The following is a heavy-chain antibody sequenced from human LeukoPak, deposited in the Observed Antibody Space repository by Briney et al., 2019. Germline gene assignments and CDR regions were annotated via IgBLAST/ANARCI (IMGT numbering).Heavy chain of an antibody. V-gene: IGHV3-7*01. CDR2: IKQDGSEK. D-gene: IGHD3-9*01. CDR3: ASGGVRYFDWLSAPDY. CDR1: GFTFSSYW. J-gene: IGHJ4*02. Sequence: GGSLRLSCAASGFTFSSYWMRWVRQAPGKGLEWVANIKQDGSEKYYVDSVKGRFTISRDNAKNSLYLQMNSLRAEDTAVYYCASGGVRYFDWLSAPDYWGQGTLVTVSS.